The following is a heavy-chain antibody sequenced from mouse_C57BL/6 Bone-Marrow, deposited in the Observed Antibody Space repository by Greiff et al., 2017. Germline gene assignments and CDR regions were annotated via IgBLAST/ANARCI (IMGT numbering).Heavy chain of an antibody. J-gene: IGHJ2*01. CDR1: GYTFTSYW. CDR2: IYPSDSET. CDR3: VFTTGPRDY. Sequence: QVQLQQPGAELVRPGSSVKLSCKASGYTFTSYWMDWVKQRPGQGLEWIGNIYPSDSETHYNQKFKDKATLTVDKSSSTAYMQLSSLTSEDSAVYYCVFTTGPRDYWGQGTTLTVSS. D-gene: IGHD1-1*01. V-gene: IGHV1-61*01.